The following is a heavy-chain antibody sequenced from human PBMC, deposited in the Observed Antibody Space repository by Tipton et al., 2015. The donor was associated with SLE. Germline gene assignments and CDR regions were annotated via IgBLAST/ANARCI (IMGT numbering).Heavy chain of an antibody. D-gene: IGHD6-13*01. CDR1: GGSFSGYY. J-gene: IGHJ4*02. V-gene: IGHV4-34*01. Sequence: LSLTCAVYGGSFSGYYWSWIRQPPGKGLEWIGEINHSGSTNYNPSLKSRVTISVDTSKNQFSLKLSSVTAADTAVYYCARGIAAFPYYWGQGTLVTVSS. CDR3: ARGIAAFPYY. CDR2: INHSGST.